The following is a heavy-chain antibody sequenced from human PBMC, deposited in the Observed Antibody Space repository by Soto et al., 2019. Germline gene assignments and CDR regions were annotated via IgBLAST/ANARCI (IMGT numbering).Heavy chain of an antibody. V-gene: IGHV4-59*11. CDR2: IYYRGST. CDR3: TREPSIAAAGWYEVSEALDI. Sequence: SETLSLTCTVSGGSISSLFWSWIRPPPRPGQGWIRYIYYRGSTNYNPSLNSRVTLSVDTSKNQSSLKLNSVTAAHTAVYNRTREPSIAAAGWYEVSEALDIWGQGKRVAV. J-gene: IGHJ3*02. D-gene: IGHD6-13*01. CDR1: GGSISSLF.